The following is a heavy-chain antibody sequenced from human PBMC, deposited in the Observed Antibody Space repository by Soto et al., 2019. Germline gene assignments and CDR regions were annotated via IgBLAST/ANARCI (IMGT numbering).Heavy chain of an antibody. CDR3: AGRAMAVTWLDP. CDR1: GDYDGIYN. CDR2: IVPLIGTT. V-gene: IGHV1-69*01. Sequence: QVRLVQSGAELKRPGSSVKVSCRVSGDYDGIYNIAWVRQAPGQGLEWLGGIVPLIGTTDYSQRFRGRVTITADESTGTAYLELHSLKSEDTAVYYCAGRAMAVTWLDPWGQGTPVIVSA. J-gene: IGHJ5*02. D-gene: IGHD6-19*01.